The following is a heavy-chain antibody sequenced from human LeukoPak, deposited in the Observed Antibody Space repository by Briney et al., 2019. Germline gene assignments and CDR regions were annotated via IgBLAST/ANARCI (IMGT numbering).Heavy chain of an antibody. CDR3: AGDSGYYGFPRAL. CDR1: GGSISSSNW. J-gene: IGHJ3*01. D-gene: IGHD3-3*01. Sequence: SGTLSLTCAVSGGSISSSNWWSWVRQPPGKGLEWIGEIYHSGSTNYNPSLRSRVTISVDKSKNQFSLKLSSVTAADTAVYYCAGDSGYYGFPRALWGQGTMVTVSS. CDR2: IYHSGST. V-gene: IGHV4-4*02.